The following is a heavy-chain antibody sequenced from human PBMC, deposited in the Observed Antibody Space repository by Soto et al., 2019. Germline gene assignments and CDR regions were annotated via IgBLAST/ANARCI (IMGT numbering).Heavy chain of an antibody. CDR1: GYTFTSYA. J-gene: IGHJ4*02. CDR2: INAGNGNT. D-gene: IGHD6-19*01. CDR3: ARVGSGGWYKDAQSDHYFDY. Sequence: ASVKVSCKASGYTFTSYAMHWVRQAPGQRLEWMGWINAGNGNTKYSQKFQGRVTITRDTSASTAYMELSSLRSEDTAVYYCARVGSGGWYKDAQSDHYFDYWGQGTLVTVSS. V-gene: IGHV1-3*01.